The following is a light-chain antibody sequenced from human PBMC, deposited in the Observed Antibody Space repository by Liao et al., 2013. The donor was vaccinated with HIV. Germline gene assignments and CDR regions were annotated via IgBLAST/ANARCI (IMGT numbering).Light chain of an antibody. V-gene: IGLV3-21*01. Sequence: SYVLTQPPSVSVAPGKTARITCGGNNIGSKSVHWYQQKPGQAPVLVIYEDTKRPSGIPERFSGSNSGNTATLTISETQPLDEADYFCQAWDSSAAVVFGGGTTLTVL. CDR3: QAWDSSAAVV. CDR2: EDT. CDR1: NIGSKS. J-gene: IGLJ2*01.